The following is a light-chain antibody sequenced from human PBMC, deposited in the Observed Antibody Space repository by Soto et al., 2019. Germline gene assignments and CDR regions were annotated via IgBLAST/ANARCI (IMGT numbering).Light chain of an antibody. V-gene: IGKV3-15*01. J-gene: IGKJ1*01. CDR3: QQYHIWPPWT. Sequence: EIVLTQSPGILSLSPGERASLSCGASQSISSSFLAWYQQKPGQAPRLLMYGASTRADGIPARFTGSGSGTEFTLTISSLQSEDFAVYYCQQYHIWPPWTFGQGTKVDIK. CDR2: GAS. CDR1: QSISSS.